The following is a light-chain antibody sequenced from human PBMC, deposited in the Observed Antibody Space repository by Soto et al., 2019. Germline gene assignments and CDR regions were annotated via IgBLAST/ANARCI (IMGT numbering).Light chain of an antibody. CDR3: MQALQIPHT. CDR2: LGS. Sequence: DIVMTQSPLSLPVTPGEPASISCRSSQSLLHSNGYNYLDWYLQKPGQSPQLLIYLGSNRASGVPDRFSGSGSGTDFTLKISRVEAEDVGVYYCMQALQIPHTFGQGTKVEIK. J-gene: IGKJ1*01. V-gene: IGKV2-28*01. CDR1: QSLLHSNGYNY.